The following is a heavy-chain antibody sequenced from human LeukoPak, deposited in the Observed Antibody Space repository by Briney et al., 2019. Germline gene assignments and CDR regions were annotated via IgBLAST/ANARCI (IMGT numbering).Heavy chain of an antibody. V-gene: IGHV3-21*06. D-gene: IGHD3-22*01. J-gene: IGHJ4*02. CDR2: ISGRSADI. CDR1: GFTFSSYA. Sequence: GGSLRLSCAASGFTFSSYAMNWVRQAPGKGLEWVSSISGRSADIYYADSVKGRFTISRDNAKNSVFLQMNNLRVEDTAIYYCARRGYHDSSGFDYWGQGTPVTVSS. CDR3: ARRGYHDSSGFDY.